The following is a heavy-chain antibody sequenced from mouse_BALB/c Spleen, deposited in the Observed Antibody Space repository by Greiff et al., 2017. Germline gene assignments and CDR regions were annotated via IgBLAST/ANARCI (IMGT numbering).Heavy chain of an antibody. V-gene: IGHV5-17*02. Sequence: EVQRVESGGGLVQPGGSRKLSCAASGFTFSSFGMHWVRQAPEKGLEWVAYISSGSSTIYYADTVKGRFTISRDNPKNTLFLQMTSLRSEDTAMYYCARSGGNYPYAMDYWGQGTSVTVSS. CDR1: GFTFSSFG. CDR2: ISSGSSTI. D-gene: IGHD2-1*01. J-gene: IGHJ4*01. CDR3: ARSGGNYPYAMDY.